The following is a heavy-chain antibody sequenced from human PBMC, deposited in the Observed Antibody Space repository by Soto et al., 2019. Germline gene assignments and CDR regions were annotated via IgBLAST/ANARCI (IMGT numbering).Heavy chain of an antibody. CDR3: AGDSVVVTAILREDAFDI. Sequence: QVQLVQSGAEVKKPGSSVKVSCKASGGTFSSYAISWVRQAPGPGLEWMGGIIPIFGTANYAQKFQGRVTITADESTSTAYMELSSLRSEDTAVYYCAGDSVVVTAILREDAFDIWGQGTMVTVSS. J-gene: IGHJ3*02. CDR1: GGTFSSYA. CDR2: IIPIFGTA. V-gene: IGHV1-69*01. D-gene: IGHD2-21*02.